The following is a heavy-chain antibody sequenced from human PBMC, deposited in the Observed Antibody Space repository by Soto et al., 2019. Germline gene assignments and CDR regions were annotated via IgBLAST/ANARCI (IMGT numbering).Heavy chain of an antibody. CDR2: INHSGST. Sequence: LSLTCAVYGGSFSGYYWSWIRQPPGKGLEWIGEINHSGSTNYNPSLKSRVTISVDTSKNQFSLKLSSVTAADTAVYYCARGRLKYVWGSYRPYYFDYWGQGTLVTVSS. CDR1: GGSFSGYY. V-gene: IGHV4-34*01. CDR3: ARGRLKYVWGSYRPYYFDY. J-gene: IGHJ4*02. D-gene: IGHD3-16*02.